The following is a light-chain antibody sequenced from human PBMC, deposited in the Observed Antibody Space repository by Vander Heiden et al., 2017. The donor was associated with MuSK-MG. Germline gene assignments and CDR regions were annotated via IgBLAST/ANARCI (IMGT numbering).Light chain of an antibody. CDR2: AAS. J-gene: IGKJ1*01. CDR1: QTISNY. V-gene: IGKV1-39*01. Sequence: DIQMTQSPSSLSSSVGDRVTITCRASQTISNYLNWYQQKPGEAPKLLIYAASTLQSGVPSRFSGSGSETDFTLTSSRLQPGELATYYCQQSDSTPWTFGQGTKVEI. CDR3: QQSDSTPWT.